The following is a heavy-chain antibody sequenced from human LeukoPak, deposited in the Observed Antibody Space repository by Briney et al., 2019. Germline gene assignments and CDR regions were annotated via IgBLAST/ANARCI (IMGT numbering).Heavy chain of an antibody. V-gene: IGHV3-23*01. D-gene: IGHD3-22*01. CDR3: AKHYYDSSGYYY. J-gene: IGHJ4*02. CDR1: RFTFSSYA. Sequence: PGGSLRLSCAASRFTFSSYAMSWVRQAPGKGLEWVSAISASGGSTYYAGSVKGRFTISRDNSKNTLYLQMNSLRAEDTAVYYCAKHYYDSSGYYYWGQGTLVTVSS. CDR2: ISASGGST.